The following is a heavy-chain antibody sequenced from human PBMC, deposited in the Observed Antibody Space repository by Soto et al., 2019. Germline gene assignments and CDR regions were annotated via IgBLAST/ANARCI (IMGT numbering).Heavy chain of an antibody. CDR3: ARMVRGVIIREDYFDY. D-gene: IGHD3-10*01. V-gene: IGHV4-34*01. CDR1: GGSSSGYY. J-gene: IGHJ4*02. Sequence: SETLSLTCAVYGGSSSGYYWSWIRQPPGKGLEWIGEINHSGSTNYNPSLKSRVTISVDTSKNQFSLKLSSVTAADTAVYYCARMVRGVIIREDYFDYWGQGTLVTVSS. CDR2: INHSGST.